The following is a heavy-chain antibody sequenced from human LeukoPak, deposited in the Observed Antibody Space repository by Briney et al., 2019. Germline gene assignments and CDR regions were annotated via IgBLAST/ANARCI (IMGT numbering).Heavy chain of an antibody. Sequence: GGSLRLSCAASGFTFSSYAMSWVRQAPGKGLEWVSTFGGSGGSTDYADSVKGRFIISRDNSKNTLYLQMNSLRAEDTAVYYCAKRRGEGGGHFDYWGQGTLVTVSS. D-gene: IGHD2-15*01. CDR3: AKRRGEGGGHFDY. J-gene: IGHJ4*02. CDR2: FGGSGGST. V-gene: IGHV3-23*01. CDR1: GFTFSSYA.